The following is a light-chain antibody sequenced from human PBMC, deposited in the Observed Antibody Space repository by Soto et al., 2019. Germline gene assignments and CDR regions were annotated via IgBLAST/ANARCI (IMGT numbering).Light chain of an antibody. CDR2: DVY. CDR1: QSINNL. Sequence: DVHMTQSPSSLSASGGCRVQIYCRASQSINNLLAWYQQKPGKDTKLIIYDVYTLESGVQSRFSGSGSGTEFTLTIRSMQPEDFATYYCKKYDSYQLT. V-gene: IGKV1-5*01. CDR3: KKYDSYQLT. J-gene: IGKJ4*01.